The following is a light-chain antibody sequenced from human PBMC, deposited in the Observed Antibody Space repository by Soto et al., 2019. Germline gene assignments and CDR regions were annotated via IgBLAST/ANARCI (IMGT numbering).Light chain of an antibody. CDR3: QQYGSSLWT. CDR2: NAS. Sequence: EIVLTQSPGTLSLSPGEGATLSCRASQSLNSYLAWYQQKPGQAPRLLIFNASSRATGIPDRFSGTGSGTDFTLTISRLEPGDFAVYFCQQYGSSLWTFGQGTKVEIK. CDR1: QSLNSY. V-gene: IGKV3-20*01. J-gene: IGKJ1*01.